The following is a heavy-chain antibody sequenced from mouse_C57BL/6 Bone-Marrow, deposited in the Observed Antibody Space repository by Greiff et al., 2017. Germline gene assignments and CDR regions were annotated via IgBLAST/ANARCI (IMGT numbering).Heavy chain of an antibody. CDR1: GYTFTSYW. V-gene: IGHV1-52*01. D-gene: IGHD2-13*01. CDR2: IDPSDRET. J-gene: IGHJ3*01. Sequence: QVQLQQPGAELVRPGSSVKLSCKASGYTFTSYWMHWVKQRPIQGLEWIGNIDPSDRETHYNQKFKDKATLTVDKSSSTAYMQLSSLTSEDYAVYYCARQADYDDPWFAYWGQGTLVTVSA. CDR3: ARQADYDDPWFAY.